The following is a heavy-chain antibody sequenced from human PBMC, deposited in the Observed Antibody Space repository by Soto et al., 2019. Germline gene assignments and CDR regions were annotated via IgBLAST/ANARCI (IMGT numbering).Heavy chain of an antibody. CDR3: ASRDPGTSVDY. D-gene: IGHD1-7*01. CDR1: GGSFTSNNW. Sequence: PSETLSLTCAVSGGSFTSNNWWTWVRQPPGQGLEWIGEIYRTGSTNYNPSLKSRVTISLDKSENQFSLKVTSLTAADTSVYYCASRDPGTSVDYWGQGTLVTVSS. J-gene: IGHJ4*02. V-gene: IGHV4-4*02. CDR2: IYRTGST.